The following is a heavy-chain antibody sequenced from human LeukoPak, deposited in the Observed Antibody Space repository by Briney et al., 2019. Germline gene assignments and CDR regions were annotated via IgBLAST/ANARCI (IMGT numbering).Heavy chain of an antibody. CDR1: GIPFSDYY. J-gene: IGHJ4*02. V-gene: IGHV3-11*03. D-gene: IGHD6-25*01. Sequence: GGSLRLSCVVSGIPFSDYYMNWIRQAPGKGLEWISYISSSSSYTDYADSVKGRFTISRDNAKSALYSQLNSLRFEDTAVYYCAAGTAADFWGQGTLVTVSS. CDR3: AAGTAADF. CDR2: ISSSSSYT.